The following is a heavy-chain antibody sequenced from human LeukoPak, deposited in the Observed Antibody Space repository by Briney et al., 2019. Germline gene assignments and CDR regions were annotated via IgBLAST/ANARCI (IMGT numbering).Heavy chain of an antibody. D-gene: IGHD3-22*01. CDR3: ARGRYCDSSGYPSVVWFDP. J-gene: IGHJ5*02. CDR2: INHIFGTA. Sequence: SVTVTCKASGGTISSYAISWLRQAPGQELEGMGRINHIFGTANYAQKFQGRVTITTDESTSTAYMELSSLRSEDTAVYYCARGRYCDSSGYPSVVWFDPWGQGTLVTVSS. CDR1: GGTISSYA. V-gene: IGHV1-69*05.